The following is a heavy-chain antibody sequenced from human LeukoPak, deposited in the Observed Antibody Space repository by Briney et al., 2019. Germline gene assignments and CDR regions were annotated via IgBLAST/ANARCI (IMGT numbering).Heavy chain of an antibody. CDR3: ASGTITMIVVGLSGY. CDR2: ISGSGGST. D-gene: IGHD3-22*01. CDR1: GFTFSSYA. V-gene: IGHV3-23*01. J-gene: IGHJ4*02. Sequence: GGSLRLSCAASGFTFSSYAMSWVRQAPRKGLEWVSAISGSGGSTYYADSVKGRFTISRDNSKNTLYLQMNSLRAEDTAVYYCASGTITMIVVGLSGYWGQGTLVTVSS.